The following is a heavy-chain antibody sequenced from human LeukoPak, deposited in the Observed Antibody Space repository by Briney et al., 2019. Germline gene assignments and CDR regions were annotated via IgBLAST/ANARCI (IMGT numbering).Heavy chain of an antibody. V-gene: IGHV4-59*01. Sequence: SETLSLTCTVSGGSISSYYWSWIRQPPGKGLEWIGYIYYSGSTNYNPSLKSRVTISVDTSKNQFSLKLSSVTAADTAVYYCARNYDSSGNDAFDIWGQGTMVIVSS. D-gene: IGHD3-22*01. CDR2: IYYSGST. CDR3: ARNYDSSGNDAFDI. CDR1: GGSISSYY. J-gene: IGHJ3*02.